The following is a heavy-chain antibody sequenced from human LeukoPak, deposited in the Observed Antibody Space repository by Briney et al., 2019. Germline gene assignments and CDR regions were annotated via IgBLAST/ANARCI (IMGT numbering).Heavy chain of an antibody. Sequence: GGSLRLSCAASGFTFDDYAMHWVRQAPGKGLEWVSLISWDGGSTYYADSVKGRFTISRDNSKNSLYLQMNSLRAEDTALYYCARGVRNSYYDILTGYASYYYYYMDVWGKGTTVTVSS. CDR2: ISWDGGST. CDR1: GFTFDDYA. CDR3: ARGVRNSYYDILTGYASYYYYYMDV. J-gene: IGHJ6*03. D-gene: IGHD3-9*01. V-gene: IGHV3-43D*03.